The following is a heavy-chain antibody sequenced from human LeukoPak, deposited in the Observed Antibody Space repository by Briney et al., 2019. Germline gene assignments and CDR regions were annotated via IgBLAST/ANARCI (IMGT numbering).Heavy chain of an antibody. D-gene: IGHD2-15*01. Sequence: ASVKVSCKASGYTFTGYYMHWVRQAPGQGLEWMGWINPNSGGTNYAQKFQGRVTMTRDTSISTAYMELSRLRSDDTAAYYCAREGYCSGGSCYNFDYWGQGTLVTVSS. V-gene: IGHV1-2*02. CDR3: AREGYCSGGSCYNFDY. CDR2: INPNSGGT. CDR1: GYTFTGYY. J-gene: IGHJ4*02.